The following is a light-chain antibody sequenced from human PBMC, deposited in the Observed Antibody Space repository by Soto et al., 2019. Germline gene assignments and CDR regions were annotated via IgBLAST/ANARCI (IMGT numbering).Light chain of an antibody. CDR2: GAS. V-gene: IGKV3-20*01. Sequence: EIVLTQSPGTLSLSPGERATLSCRASRSVSNNYFAWYQQKPGQAPRLLIYGASSRASGTPDRFSGSGSGTDFTLTISRLEPEDFAVYYCQQYGSSPGTFGPGT. J-gene: IGKJ3*01. CDR1: RSVSNNY. CDR3: QQYGSSPGT.